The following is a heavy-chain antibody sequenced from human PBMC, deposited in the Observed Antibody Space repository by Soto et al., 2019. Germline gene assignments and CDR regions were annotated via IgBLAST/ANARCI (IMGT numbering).Heavy chain of an antibody. CDR2: IYYSGST. CDR1: GGSISSYY. D-gene: IGHD5-18*01. J-gene: IGHJ4*02. V-gene: IGHV4-59*01. Sequence: SETLSLTCPVSGGSISSYYWSWIRQPPGKGLEGIGYIYYSGSTNYNPSLKSRVTISVDTSKNQFSLKLSSVTAADTAVYYCARGAMVSDYWGQGTLVTVSS. CDR3: ARGAMVSDY.